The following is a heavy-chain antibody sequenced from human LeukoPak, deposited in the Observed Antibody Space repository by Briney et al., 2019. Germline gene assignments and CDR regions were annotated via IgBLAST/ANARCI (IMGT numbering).Heavy chain of an antibody. D-gene: IGHD7-27*01. J-gene: IGHJ3*02. V-gene: IGHV1-2*02. CDR3: ARVSVPLGAFDI. CDR1: GYTFTGYY. Sequence: VASVKVSCKASGYTFTGYYMDWVRQAPGQGGEGMGWINPNSGGTNYAQKFQGRVTMTRDTSISTAYMELSRLRSDDTAVYYCARVSVPLGAFDIWGQGTMVTVSS. CDR2: INPNSGGT.